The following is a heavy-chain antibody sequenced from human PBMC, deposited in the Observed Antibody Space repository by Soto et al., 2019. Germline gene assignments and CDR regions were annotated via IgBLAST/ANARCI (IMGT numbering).Heavy chain of an antibody. J-gene: IGHJ2*01. V-gene: IGHV3-23*01. CDR1: GFTFNSYA. CDR3: AKKEKVAIGSMNWYFDL. D-gene: IGHD2-21*01. CDR2: ISDSGGST. Sequence: EVQVLESGGGLVQPGGSLRLSCAASGFTFNSYAMSWVRQAPGKGLEWVSTISDSGGSTYYADSVKGRFTISRDNSKNTLSLQMTSLRAEDTALYYCAKKEKVAIGSMNWYFDLWGRGTLVTVSS.